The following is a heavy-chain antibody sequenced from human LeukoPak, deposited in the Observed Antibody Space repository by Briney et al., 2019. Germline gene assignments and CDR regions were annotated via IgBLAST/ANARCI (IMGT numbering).Heavy chain of an antibody. D-gene: IGHD1-26*01. CDR3: ARGLYSGSYPAFDY. J-gene: IGHJ4*02. V-gene: IGHV1-2*02. CDR2: INPNSGGT. CDR1: GYTFTGYY. Sequence: GASVKVSCKASGYTFTGYYMHWVRQAPGQGLEWMGWINPNSGGTNYAQKFQGRVTMTRDTSISTAYMELSRLRSDDTAVYYCARGLYSGSYPAFDYWGQGTLVTVSS.